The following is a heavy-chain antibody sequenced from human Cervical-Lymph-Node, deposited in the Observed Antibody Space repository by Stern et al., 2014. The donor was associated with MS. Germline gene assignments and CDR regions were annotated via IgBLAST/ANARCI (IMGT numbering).Heavy chain of an antibody. V-gene: IGHV2-5*02. CDR3: AHSRVKYCRGGTCYSSLFDY. CDR2: LYWDDDK. Sequence: ESGPTLVRPTQTVTLTCTLSGFSVTTAGVGVGWIRQPPGQALEWLALLYWDDDKLYSPSLKNRLTITKDTSKNQVVLTMTNMDPMDTATYYCAHSRVKYCRGGTCYSSLFDYWGQGTLVTVSS. CDR1: GFSVTTAGVG. D-gene: IGHD2-15*01. J-gene: IGHJ4*02.